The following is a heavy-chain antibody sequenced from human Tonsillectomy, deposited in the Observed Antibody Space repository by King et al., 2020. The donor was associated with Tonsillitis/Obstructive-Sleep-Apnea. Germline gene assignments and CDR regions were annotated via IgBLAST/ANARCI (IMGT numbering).Heavy chain of an antibody. CDR3: AGEPENYYGMDV. CDR2: ITSSCSKI. J-gene: IGHJ6*02. CDR1: GFTFSIYE. V-gene: IGHV3-48*03. Sequence: VQLVESGGGLVQPGGSLRLSCAASGFTFSIYEMNWVRQAPGKGLEWVAYITSSCSKISYANSVKGRFTISRDNAKNSLYMQMNSLRGEDTAVYYCAGEPENYYGMDVWGQGTTVTVSS.